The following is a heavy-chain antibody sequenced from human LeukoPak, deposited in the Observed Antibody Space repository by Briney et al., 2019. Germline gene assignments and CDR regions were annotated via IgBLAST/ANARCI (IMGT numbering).Heavy chain of an antibody. CDR2: INSDGSST. CDR3: ARDGVTPYYYYYMDV. D-gene: IGHD2-21*02. Sequence: GGSLRLSCAASGFTFSSYWMHWVRQAPGKGLVWVSRINSDGSSTSYADSVKGRFTISRDNAKNTLYLQMNSLRAEDTAAYYCARDGVTPYYYYYMDVWGKGTTVTVSS. J-gene: IGHJ6*03. CDR1: GFTFSSYW. V-gene: IGHV3-74*01.